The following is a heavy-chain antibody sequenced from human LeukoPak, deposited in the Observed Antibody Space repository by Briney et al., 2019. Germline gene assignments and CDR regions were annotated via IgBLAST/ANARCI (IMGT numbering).Heavy chain of an antibody. CDR3: AKTDTGYYFDY. Sequence: TGGSLRLSCAASGFSFRDFWMTWVRQAPGKGLEWVAVIWYDGSNKYYADSVKGRFTISRDNSKNTLYLQMNSLRAEDTALYYCAKTDTGYYFDYWGQGTLVTVSS. J-gene: IGHJ4*02. CDR1: GFSFRDFW. V-gene: IGHV3-33*06. CDR2: IWYDGSNK. D-gene: IGHD5-12*01.